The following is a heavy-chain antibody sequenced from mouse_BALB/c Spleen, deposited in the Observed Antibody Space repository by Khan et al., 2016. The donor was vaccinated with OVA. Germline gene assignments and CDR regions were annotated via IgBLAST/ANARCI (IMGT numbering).Heavy chain of an antibody. V-gene: IGHV14-1*02. CDR1: GFNIKDYY. D-gene: IGHD2-1*01. CDR2: TDPENGNT. Sequence: VQLKESGAELVRPGALVKLSCKASGFNIKDYYMLWVKQRPEQGLEWIGWTDPENGNTIYDPKFQAKASITADTSSNTAYLQLSSLTSEDTAVYYWAGRGYGKYWFAYWGQGTLVTVSA. J-gene: IGHJ3*01. CDR3: AGRGYGKYWFAY.